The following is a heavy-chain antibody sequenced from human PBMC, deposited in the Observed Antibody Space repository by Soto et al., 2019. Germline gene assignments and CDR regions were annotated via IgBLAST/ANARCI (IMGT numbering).Heavy chain of an antibody. CDR1: GGTFSSYA. J-gene: IGHJ6*02. D-gene: IGHD2-8*01. CDR2: IFPIFGTA. CDR3: ARGHCTNGVCYPSPDFAYYGMDV. V-gene: IGHV1-69*19. Sequence: QVQLVQSGAEVKKPGSSVKVSCKASGGTFSSYAISWVGQAPGQGLEWMGGIFPIFGTANYAQKFQGRVTLPADESTRTAYMELSSLRSEDTAVYYCARGHCTNGVCYPSPDFAYYGMDVWGQGTTVTVSS.